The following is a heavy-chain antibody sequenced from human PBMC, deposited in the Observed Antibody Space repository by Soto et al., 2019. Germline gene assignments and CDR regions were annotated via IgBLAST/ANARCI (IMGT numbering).Heavy chain of an antibody. CDR1: GGTFSSYA. V-gene: IGHV1-69*13. CDR3: AREVWKLRTVVTPGHWFDP. J-gene: IGHJ5*02. Sequence: SVKVSCKASGGTFSSYAISWVRQAPGQGLEWMGGIIPIFGTANYAQKFQGGVTITADESTSTAYMELSSLRSEDTAVYYCAREVWKLRTVVTPGHWFDPWGQGTLVTVSS. D-gene: IGHD2-21*02. CDR2: IIPIFGTA.